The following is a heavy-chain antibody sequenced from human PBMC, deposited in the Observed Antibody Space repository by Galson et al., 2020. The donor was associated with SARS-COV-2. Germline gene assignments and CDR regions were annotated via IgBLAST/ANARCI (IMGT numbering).Heavy chain of an antibody. D-gene: IGHD3-10*01. Sequence: ASVKVSCKVSGYTLTELSIHWVRKAPGKGLEWMGGFDPEAGETIYAQNFQGRVTMTEDSSTDTAYMELSSLRSEDTAVYYCATDLLSGITIIRGYLGWGQGTLVTVSS. J-gene: IGHJ4*02. CDR1: GYTLTELS. CDR2: FDPEAGET. CDR3: ATDLLSGITIIRGYLG. V-gene: IGHV1-24*01.